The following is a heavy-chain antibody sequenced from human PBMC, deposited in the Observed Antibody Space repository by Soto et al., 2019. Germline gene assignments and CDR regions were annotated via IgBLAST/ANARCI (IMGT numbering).Heavy chain of an antibody. CDR1: VGSISNYY. V-gene: IGHV4-59*01. Sequence: AETLSLTCIVSVGSISNYYWGWIRQPPGRGLEWIGFIYYNSGNTNYNPSVKSRVTISLDTSKNQFSLKLNSMTPADTAVYYCARAAGSGLTDFWGQGTLVTVSS. CDR3: ARAAGSGLTDF. D-gene: IGHD3-10*01. J-gene: IGHJ4*02. CDR2: IYYNSGNT.